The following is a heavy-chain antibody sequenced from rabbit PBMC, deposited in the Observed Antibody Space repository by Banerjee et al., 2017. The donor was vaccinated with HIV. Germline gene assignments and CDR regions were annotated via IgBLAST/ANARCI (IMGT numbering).Heavy chain of an antibody. Sequence: QEQLVESGGGLVQPEGSLTLTCKASGSDISSNAMCWVRQAPGKGLELIACIYSSSAGSTYYASWAKGRFTISKTSSTTVTLQMTSLTAADTATYFCARGPANGGNGLKLWGPGTLVTVS. CDR2: IYSSSAGST. J-gene: IGHJ4*01. CDR1: GSDISSNA. CDR3: ARGPANGGNGLKL. V-gene: IGHV1S45*01. D-gene: IGHD4-2*01.